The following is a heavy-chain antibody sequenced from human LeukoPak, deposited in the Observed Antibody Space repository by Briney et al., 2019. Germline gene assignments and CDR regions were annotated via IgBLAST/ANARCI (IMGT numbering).Heavy chain of an antibody. D-gene: IGHD1-1*01. V-gene: IGHV4-39*07. CDR3: ARWNAY. J-gene: IGHJ4*02. Sequence: SETLSLTCTVSGGSVSSGSYYWSWIRQPPGKGLEWIGEINHSGSTNYNPSLKSRVTISVDTSKNQFSLKLSSVTAADTAVYYCARWNAYWGQGTLVTVSS. CDR2: INHSGST. CDR1: GGSVSSGSYY.